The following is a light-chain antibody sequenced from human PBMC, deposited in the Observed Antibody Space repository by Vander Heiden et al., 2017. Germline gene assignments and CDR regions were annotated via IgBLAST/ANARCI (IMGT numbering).Light chain of an antibody. Sequence: QAVVTQEPSLTVSPGGTVTLTCGSSTGAVTSGHYPYRFQQKPGQAPRTLIYDTSNKHSWTPARFSGSLLGGKAALTLSGAQPEDEAEYYCLLSYSGARGVFGGGTKL. V-gene: IGLV7-46*01. CDR2: DTS. CDR3: LLSYSGARGV. J-gene: IGLJ3*02. CDR1: TGAVTSGHY.